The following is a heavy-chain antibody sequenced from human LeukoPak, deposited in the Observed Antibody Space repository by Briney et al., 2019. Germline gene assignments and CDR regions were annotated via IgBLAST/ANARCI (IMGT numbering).Heavy chain of an antibody. CDR3: ARDPLYYYDSSSSGHVPQPNWLDP. Sequence: ASVKVSCKASGYTFTSYYIHWVRQAPGPGLEWMGIINPSGGSASYAQQFQGRVTMTRDTSTSTVYMELSSLRSADTAVYYCARDPLYYYDSSSSGHVPQPNWLDPWGQGTLVTVSS. V-gene: IGHV1-46*01. CDR1: GYTFTSYY. CDR2: INPSGGSA. J-gene: IGHJ5*02. D-gene: IGHD3-22*01.